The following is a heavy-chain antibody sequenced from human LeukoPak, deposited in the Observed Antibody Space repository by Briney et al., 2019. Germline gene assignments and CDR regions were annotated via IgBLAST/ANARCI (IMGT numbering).Heavy chain of an antibody. CDR2: INPNSGGT. Sequence: GASVKVSCKASGYTFTGYYMHWVRQAPGQGLEWMGWINPNSGGTNYAQKLQGRVTMTTDTSTSTAYMELRSLRSDDTAVYYCARDPPTAYCSSTSCYAKERYFDYWGQGTLVTVSS. D-gene: IGHD2-2*01. V-gene: IGHV1-2*02. CDR1: GYTFTGYY. CDR3: ARDPPTAYCSSTSCYAKERYFDY. J-gene: IGHJ4*02.